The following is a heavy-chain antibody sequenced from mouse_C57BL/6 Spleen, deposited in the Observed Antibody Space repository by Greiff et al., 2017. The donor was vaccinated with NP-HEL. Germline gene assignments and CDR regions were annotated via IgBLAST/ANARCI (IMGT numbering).Heavy chain of an antibody. J-gene: IGHJ3*01. CDR2: INYDGSST. CDR1: GFTFSDYY. CDR3: ARAYYSNSPAWFAY. V-gene: IGHV5-16*01. D-gene: IGHD2-5*01. Sequence: EVKLMESEGGLVQPGSSMKLSCTASGFTFSDYYMAWVRQVPEKGLEWVATINYDGSSTYYLDSLKSRFIISRDNAKNILYLQMSSLKSEDTATYYCARAYYSNSPAWFAYWGQGTLVTVSA.